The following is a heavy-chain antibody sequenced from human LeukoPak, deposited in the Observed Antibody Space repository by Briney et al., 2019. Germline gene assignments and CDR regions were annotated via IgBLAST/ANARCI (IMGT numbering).Heavy chain of an antibody. CDR3: ARASFNVVFGNWFDP. V-gene: IGHV4-39*01. Sequence: EASEPLSLTCTVSSGSIGSSSNYWGWIRQAPGKGLGWIGKVYYSGSTFYNPSLKIRVTISVDTSKNQFSLKLRSVTAADTAIYYCARASFNVVFGNWFDPWGQGTLVTVSS. CDR2: VYYSGST. D-gene: IGHD2-8*01. J-gene: IGHJ5*02. CDR1: SGSIGSSSNY.